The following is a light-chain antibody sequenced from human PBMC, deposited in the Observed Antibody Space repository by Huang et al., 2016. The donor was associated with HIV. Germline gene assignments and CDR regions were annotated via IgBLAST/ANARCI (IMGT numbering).Light chain of an antibody. CDR3: QQYDTWPPLT. V-gene: IGKV3-15*01. CDR1: QSVGGK. J-gene: IGKJ4*01. CDR2: GAS. Sequence: ILLTQFPAPLSVSPGQRVTLSCRASQSVGGKLAWYQQRPGQAPRLLIYGASPRLPTIPDRFSGSGSGTEFSLTISSLQSEDFAVYYCQQYDTWPPLTFGGGTKV.